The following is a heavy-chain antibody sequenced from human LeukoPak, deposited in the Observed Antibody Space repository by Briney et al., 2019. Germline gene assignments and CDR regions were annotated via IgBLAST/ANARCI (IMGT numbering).Heavy chain of an antibody. D-gene: IGHD3-10*01. V-gene: IGHV3-9*01. Sequence: GGSLRLSCAASGFTFDDYAMHWVRQAPGKGLEWVSGISWNSGSIGYADSVKDRFTISRDNTKNSLYLQMHSLRVEDTAVYYCARENYYGSGSSPGEFDYWGQGTLVTVSS. CDR3: ARENYYGSGSSPGEFDY. J-gene: IGHJ4*02. CDR1: GFTFDDYA. CDR2: ISWNSGSI.